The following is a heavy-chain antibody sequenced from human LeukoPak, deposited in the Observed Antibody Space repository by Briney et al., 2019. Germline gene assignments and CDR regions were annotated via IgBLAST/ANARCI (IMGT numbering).Heavy chain of an antibody. CDR1: GFTVSSNY. Sequence: GGSLRLSCAASGFTVSSNYMSWVRQAPGKGLEWVSVIYSGGSTYYADSVEGRFTISRDNSKNTLYLQMNSLRAEDTAVYYCAMKFSSGWYYFDYWGQGTLVTVSS. V-gene: IGHV3-66*01. CDR3: AMKFSSGWYYFDY. D-gene: IGHD6-19*01. J-gene: IGHJ4*02. CDR2: IYSGGST.